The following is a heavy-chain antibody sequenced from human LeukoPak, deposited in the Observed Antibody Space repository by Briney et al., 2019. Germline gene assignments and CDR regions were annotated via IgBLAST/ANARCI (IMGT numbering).Heavy chain of an antibody. D-gene: IGHD3-10*01. CDR2: ISAYTGNT. Sequence: ASVKVSCKASGYTFTSYGISWVRQAPGQGLEWMGWISAYTGNTNYAQKLQGRVNMTTDTSTSTAYMDLRSLRSDDTAVYYCARVVKIDSLWSDWYWYFDLWGRGTLVTVSS. CDR3: ARVVKIDSLWSDWYWYFDL. J-gene: IGHJ2*01. CDR1: GYTFTSYG. V-gene: IGHV1-18*01.